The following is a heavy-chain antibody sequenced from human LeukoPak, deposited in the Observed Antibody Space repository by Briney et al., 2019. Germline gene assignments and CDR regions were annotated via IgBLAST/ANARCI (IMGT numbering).Heavy chain of an antibody. J-gene: IGHJ4*02. V-gene: IGHV3-23*01. D-gene: IGHD3-10*01. Sequence: GGSLRLSCAASGFTFSSYAMSWVRQAPGKGLEWVSAISGSGGSTSYADSVKGRFTISRDTSKNKLYLQMNSLRAEDTAVYYCAKKQFGAMVRGVTFDYWGQGTLVTVSS. CDR1: GFTFSSYA. CDR3: AKKQFGAMVRGVTFDY. CDR2: ISGSGGST.